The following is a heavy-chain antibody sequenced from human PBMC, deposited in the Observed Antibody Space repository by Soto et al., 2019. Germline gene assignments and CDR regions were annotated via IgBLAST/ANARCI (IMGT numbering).Heavy chain of an antibody. CDR1: GFTFSSYA. D-gene: IGHD6-6*01. Sequence: GGSLRLSCAASGFTFSSYAMSWVRQAPGKGLEWVSAISGSGGSTYYADSVKGRFTISRDNSKNTLYLQMNSLRAEDTAVYYCAKVRAYSSSSGAYFDYWGQGTLVTVSS. CDR2: ISGSGGST. V-gene: IGHV3-23*01. J-gene: IGHJ4*02. CDR3: AKVRAYSSSSGAYFDY.